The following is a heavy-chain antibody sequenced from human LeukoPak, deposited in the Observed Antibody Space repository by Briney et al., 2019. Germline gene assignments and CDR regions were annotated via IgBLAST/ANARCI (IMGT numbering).Heavy chain of an antibody. D-gene: IGHD4-11*01. CDR2: IYYSGST. CDR1: GGSVSSGSYY. CDR3: ATDYSNFYGMDV. J-gene: IGHJ6*02. Sequence: SETLSLTCTVSGGSVSSGSYYWSWLRQPPGKGLEWIGYIYYSGSTNYNPSLESRVTISVDSSKDQFSLRLSSVTAADTAVYYCATDYSNFYGMDVWGQGTTVTVSS. V-gene: IGHV4-61*01.